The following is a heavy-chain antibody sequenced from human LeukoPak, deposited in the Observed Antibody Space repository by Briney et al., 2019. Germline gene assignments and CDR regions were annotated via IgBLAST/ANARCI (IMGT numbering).Heavy chain of an antibody. D-gene: IGHD5-18*01. Sequence: GGSLRLSCAASGFTFSSYWMSWVRQAPGKGLEWVSAISGSGGSTYYADSVKGRFTISRDNSKNTLYLQMNSLRAEDTAVYYCAKEGARGRYSYGKHDYWGQGTLVTVSS. CDR2: ISGSGGST. CDR3: AKEGARGRYSYGKHDY. J-gene: IGHJ4*02. V-gene: IGHV3-23*01. CDR1: GFTFSSYW.